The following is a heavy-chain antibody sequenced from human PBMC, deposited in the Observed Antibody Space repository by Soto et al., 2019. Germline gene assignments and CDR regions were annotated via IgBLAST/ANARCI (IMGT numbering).Heavy chain of an antibody. D-gene: IGHD3-22*01. V-gene: IGHV1-18*04. CDR3: ARTYYYDSSGYSDY. J-gene: IGHJ4*02. CDR2: ISAYNGNT. CDR1: GYTFTSYG. Sequence: ASVKVSCKASGYTFTSYGISWVREAPGQGLEWMGWISAYNGNTNYAQKLQGRVTMTTDTSTSTAYMELRSLRSDDTAVYYCARTYYYDSSGYSDYWGQGTLVTVSS.